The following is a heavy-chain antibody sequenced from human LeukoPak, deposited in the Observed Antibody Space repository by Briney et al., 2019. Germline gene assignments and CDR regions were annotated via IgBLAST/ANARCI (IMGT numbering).Heavy chain of an antibody. V-gene: IGHV3-21*01. CDR2: ISSGSSYI. CDR3: VGSMATITFSFDY. D-gene: IGHD5-24*01. Sequence: GGSLRLSCAASGFTFNYYAMSWVRQAPGQGLEWVASISSGSSYIYYADSVKGRFTISRDNAKNSLYLQMNSLRAEDTAVYYCVGSMATITFSFDYWGQGTLVTDSS. J-gene: IGHJ4*02. CDR1: GFTFNYYA.